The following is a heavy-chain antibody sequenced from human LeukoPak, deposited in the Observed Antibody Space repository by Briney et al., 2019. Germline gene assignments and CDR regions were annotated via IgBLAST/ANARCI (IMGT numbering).Heavy chain of an antibody. CDR2: IRYDGSNK. V-gene: IGHV3-30*02. J-gene: IGHJ6*02. CDR3: AKDGERYFDWLLSDYYYYGMDA. Sequence: GGSLRLSCAASGFTFSSYGMHWVRQAPGKGLEWVAFIRYDGSNKYYADSVKGRFTISRDNSKNTLYLQMNSLRAEDTAVYYCAKDGERYFDWLLSDYYYYGMDAWGQGTTVTVSS. D-gene: IGHD3-9*01. CDR1: GFTFSSYG.